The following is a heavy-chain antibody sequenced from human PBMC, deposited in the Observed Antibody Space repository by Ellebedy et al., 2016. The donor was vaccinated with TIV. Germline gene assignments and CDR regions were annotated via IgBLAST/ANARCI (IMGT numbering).Heavy chain of an antibody. Sequence: GESLKISXAASGFTFSSYSMNWVRQAPGKGLEWVSYISSSSSTIYYADSVKGRFTISRDNAKNSLYLQMNILRDEDTAVYYCASVGGYCSSTSCSFDYWGQGTLVTVSS. V-gene: IGHV3-48*02. CDR2: ISSSSSTI. CDR1: GFTFSSYS. D-gene: IGHD2-2*01. CDR3: ASVGGYCSSTSCSFDY. J-gene: IGHJ4*02.